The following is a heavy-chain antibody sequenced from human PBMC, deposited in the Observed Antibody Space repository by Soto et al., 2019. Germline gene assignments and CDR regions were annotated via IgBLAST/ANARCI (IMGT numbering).Heavy chain of an antibody. J-gene: IGHJ6*02. CDR3: ARGVNRDFWSGYEYYHYGMDF. Sequence: SVKVSCKASGGTFSSYAISWVRQAPGQGLEWMGGIIPIFGTANYAQKFQGRVTITADESTSTAYMELSSLRSEDTAVYYCARGVNRDFWSGYEYYHYGMDFWGQGSTVTVSS. D-gene: IGHD3-3*01. CDR2: IIPIFGTA. V-gene: IGHV1-69*13. CDR1: GGTFSSYA.